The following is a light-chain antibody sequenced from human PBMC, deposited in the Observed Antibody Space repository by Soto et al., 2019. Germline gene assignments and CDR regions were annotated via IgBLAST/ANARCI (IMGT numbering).Light chain of an antibody. Sequence: DIQITHSPSSLSASILYRVTITCQASQNITNNLSWYQQKPGKAPNLLIYHASKLAKGVTSRFSGSGSGTDFSFIITSLQREDLATYYCQQYYGLPPLTFGQGTRLEI. V-gene: IGKV1-33*01. J-gene: IGKJ5*01. CDR3: QQYYGLPPLT. CDR2: HAS. CDR1: QNITNN.